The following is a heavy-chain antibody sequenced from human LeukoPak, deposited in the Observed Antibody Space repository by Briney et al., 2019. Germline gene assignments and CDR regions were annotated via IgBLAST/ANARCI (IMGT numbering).Heavy chain of an antibody. Sequence: SETLSLTCTVSGGSISSGSYYWSWIRQPAGKGLEWIGYIYYSGSTSYNPSLKSRVTISVDTSKNQFSLKLSSVTAADTAVYYCARSAYYSQFDFWGQGTLVTVSS. J-gene: IGHJ5*01. CDR2: IYYSGST. CDR1: GGSISSGSYY. V-gene: IGHV4-61*10. D-gene: IGHD3-22*01. CDR3: ARSAYYSQFDF.